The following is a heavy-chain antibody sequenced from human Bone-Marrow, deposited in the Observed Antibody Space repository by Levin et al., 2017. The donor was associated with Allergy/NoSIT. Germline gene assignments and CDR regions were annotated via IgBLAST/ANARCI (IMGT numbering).Heavy chain of an antibody. CDR3: ARGYSSGWSYYYYGLDV. CDR2: ISSSISSI. Sequence: GESLKISCATSGFTFSPYNMNWVRQAPGKGLEWVSSISSSISSIYFVDSVTFLFTISRDNARNSLYLQMNSLRAEDTAVYYCARGYSSGWSYYYYGLDVWGQGTTVTVSS. D-gene: IGHD6-19*01. V-gene: IGHV3-21*01. CDR1: GFTFSPYN. J-gene: IGHJ6*02.